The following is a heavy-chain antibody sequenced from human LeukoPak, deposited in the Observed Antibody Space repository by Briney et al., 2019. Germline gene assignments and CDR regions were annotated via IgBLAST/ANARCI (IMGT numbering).Heavy chain of an antibody. Sequence: GGSLRLSCAASGFTFSSYWMSWVRQAPGKGLEWVANIKLDGSERYYMDSVRGRFTISRDYSKNSLDLQMNSLRAEDMAVYYCALSRGSGGPFDFWGQGTLVTVSS. J-gene: IGHJ4*02. CDR3: ALSRGSGGPFDF. CDR1: GFTFSSYW. CDR2: IKLDGSER. D-gene: IGHD3-10*01. V-gene: IGHV3-7*01.